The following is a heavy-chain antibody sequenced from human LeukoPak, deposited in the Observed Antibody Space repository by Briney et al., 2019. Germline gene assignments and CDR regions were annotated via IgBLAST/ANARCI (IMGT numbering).Heavy chain of an antibody. Sequence: SETLSLTCTVSGGSIRSGDYYWNWIRQPPGKDLEWIGYIFYSGSAYYNPSLKSRVTISVDTSKNQFSLKLTSVTAADTAVYYCARIDYADYVLGGMDVWGKGPTVTVSS. J-gene: IGHJ6*04. V-gene: IGHV4-30-4*01. CDR2: IFYSGSA. CDR1: GGSIRSGDYY. D-gene: IGHD4-17*01. CDR3: ARIDYADYVLGGMDV.